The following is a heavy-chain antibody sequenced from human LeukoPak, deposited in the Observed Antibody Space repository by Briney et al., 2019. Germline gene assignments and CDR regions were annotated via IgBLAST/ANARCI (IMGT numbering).Heavy chain of an antibody. CDR3: ASREGFIVGASGGSDY. Sequence: PSETLSLTCTVTGDSITSGAYYWGWIRQAPGKGLEWIGSIYFNGGSTYYNPSLKSRATISIDASNNQFSLNLRSLTAADTAVYYCASREGFIVGASGGSDYWGQGTLVTVSS. CDR2: IYFNGGST. J-gene: IGHJ4*02. CDR1: GDSITSGAYY. V-gene: IGHV4-39*01. D-gene: IGHD1-26*01.